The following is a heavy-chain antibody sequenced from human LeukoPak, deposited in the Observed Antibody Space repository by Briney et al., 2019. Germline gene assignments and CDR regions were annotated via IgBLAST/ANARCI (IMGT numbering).Heavy chain of an antibody. V-gene: IGHV1-8*01. Sequence: ASVKVSCKASGYTFTSYDINWVRQATGQGLEWMGWMNPNSGNTGYAQKFQGRVTMTRNTSISTAYMELSSLRSEDTAVYYCARGPTLLWFGELRIKPYYFDYWGQGTLVTVSS. CDR2: MNPNSGNT. D-gene: IGHD3-10*01. CDR3: ARGPTLLWFGELRIKPYYFDY. CDR1: GYTFTSYD. J-gene: IGHJ4*02.